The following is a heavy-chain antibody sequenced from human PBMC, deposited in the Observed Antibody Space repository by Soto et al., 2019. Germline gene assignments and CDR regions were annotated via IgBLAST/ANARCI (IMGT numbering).Heavy chain of an antibody. CDR2: IKSKTDGGTT. J-gene: IGHJ3*02. D-gene: IGHD2-15*01. CDR1: GFTFSNAW. V-gene: IGHV3-15*07. CDR3: TIVVVVAATTAFDI. Sequence: RLSCAASGFTFSNAWMNWVRQAPGKGLEWVGRIKSKTDGGTTDYAAPVKGRFTISRDDSKNTLYLQMNSLKTEDTAVYYCTIVVVVAATTAFDIWGQGTMVTVS.